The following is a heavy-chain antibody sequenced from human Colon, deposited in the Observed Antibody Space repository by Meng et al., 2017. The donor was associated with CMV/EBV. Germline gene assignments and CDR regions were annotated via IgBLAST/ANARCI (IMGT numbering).Heavy chain of an antibody. J-gene: IGHJ4*02. CDR1: RLSISCYW. CDR3: TRGSSGTYRADY. V-gene: IGHV3-74*01. Sequence: GASRLSISCYWRPWLRQLPGRGRVWVSRINSDGTTANYAGSVEERFTISRDNAKSTLYLQMNSLTAEDAAVYYCTRGSSGTYRADYWGQGTLVTVSS. CDR2: INSDGTTA. D-gene: IGHD1-26*01.